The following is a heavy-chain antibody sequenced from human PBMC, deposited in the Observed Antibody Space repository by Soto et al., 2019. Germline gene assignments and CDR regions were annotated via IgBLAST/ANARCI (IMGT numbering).Heavy chain of an antibody. J-gene: IGHJ5*01. Sequence: GGSLRLSCAASGFTFSRYGMNWLRQAPGKGLEWVASISSSTSYVYYADSVKGRFSTSRDNAKNILYLEMYGLRTEDTAVYYCARDPYEGRVGNWLESWGQGTLVTVSS. CDR3: ARDPYEGRVGNWLES. CDR2: ISSSTSYV. CDR1: GFTFSRYG. D-gene: IGHD5-12*01. V-gene: IGHV3-21*06.